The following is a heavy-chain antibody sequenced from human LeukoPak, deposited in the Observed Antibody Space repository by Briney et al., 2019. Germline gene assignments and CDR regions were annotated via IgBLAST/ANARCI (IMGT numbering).Heavy chain of an antibody. CDR1: GGSISSGGYY. Sequence: KPSETLSLTCTVSGGSISSGGYYWSWIRQHPGKGLEWIGYIYYSGSTYYNPSLKSRVTISVDTSKNQFSLKLSSVTAADTAVYYCARLIIAVAGSGYYYYGMDVWGQGTTVTVSS. D-gene: IGHD6-19*01. CDR3: ARLIIAVAGSGYYYYGMDV. CDR2: IYYSGST. V-gene: IGHV4-31*03. J-gene: IGHJ6*02.